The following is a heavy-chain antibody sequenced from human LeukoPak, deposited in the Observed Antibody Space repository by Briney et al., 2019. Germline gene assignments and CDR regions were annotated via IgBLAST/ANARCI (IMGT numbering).Heavy chain of an antibody. CDR2: IYYSGST. J-gene: IGHJ4*02. V-gene: IGHV4-59*11. D-gene: IGHD2-2*02. Sequence: NPSETLSLTCTVSGGSISSHYWSWIRQPPGKGLEWIGYIYYSGSTNYNPSLKSRVTISVDTSKNQFSLKLSSVTAADPAVYYCARWTRGCSSTSCYTGGIDYWGQGTLVTVSS. CDR3: ARWTRGCSSTSCYTGGIDY. CDR1: GGSISSHY.